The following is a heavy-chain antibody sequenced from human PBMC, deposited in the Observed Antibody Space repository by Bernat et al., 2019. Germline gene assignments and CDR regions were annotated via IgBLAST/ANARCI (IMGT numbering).Heavy chain of an antibody. CDR3: ARALGVGSPTATRWFDP. V-gene: IGHV3-23*01. D-gene: IGHD1-14*01. CDR1: GFTFSTYA. J-gene: IGHJ5*02. CDR2: ICSGSDT. Sequence: EVQLLESGGGLVQPGGSLRLSCAASGFTFSTYAMTWVRQAPGKGLEWVSIICSGSDTYYADSVKGRFIISRDNSKNTLYLQMNSLRVEDTAIYYCARALGVGSPTATRWFDPWGQGILVTVSS.